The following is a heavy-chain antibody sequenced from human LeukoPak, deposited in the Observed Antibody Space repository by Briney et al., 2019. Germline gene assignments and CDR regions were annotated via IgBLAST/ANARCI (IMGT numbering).Heavy chain of an antibody. Sequence: ASVKVSCKASGYTFTSYYMHWVRQAPGQGLEWMGWVNPNSGGTNYAQNFQGRVTMTRDTSISTAYMELSRLRSDDTAVYYCASTMVPITYIDYWGQGTLITVSS. D-gene: IGHD3-10*01. J-gene: IGHJ4*02. CDR1: GYTFTSYY. CDR3: ASTMVPITYIDY. CDR2: VNPNSGGT. V-gene: IGHV1-2*02.